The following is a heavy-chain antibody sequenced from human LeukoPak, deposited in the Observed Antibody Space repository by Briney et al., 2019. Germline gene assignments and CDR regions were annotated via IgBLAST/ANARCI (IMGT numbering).Heavy chain of an antibody. D-gene: IGHD3-16*01. CDR1: GFTFSSYG. CDR2: ISGSGGST. Sequence: PGGSLRLSCAASGFTFSSYGMSWVRQAPGKGLEWVSGISGSGGSTDYADSVKGRFTISRDNAENTLYLQMNNLRPDDTAFYFCVKEGVEYSYSYGDYWGQGTLVTVSS. V-gene: IGHV3-23*01. J-gene: IGHJ4*02. CDR3: VKEGVEYSYSYGDY.